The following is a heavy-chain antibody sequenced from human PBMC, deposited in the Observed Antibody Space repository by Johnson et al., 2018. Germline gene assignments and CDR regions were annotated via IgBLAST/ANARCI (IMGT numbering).Heavy chain of an antibody. CDR3: AKDADGSGYFDR. J-gene: IGHJ4*02. V-gene: IGHV3-43*01. Sequence: VQLQESGGGLVQPGGSLRLSCTASDSTFDEYMMHWVRQAPGKALEWVSLISWDGISMFYSDSVRGRFVISRDNRKNSLYLQMNSLTTEDTAFYYCAKDADGSGYFDRWGQGALVTVSS. CDR2: ISWDGISM. D-gene: IGHD1-1*01. CDR1: DSTFDEYM.